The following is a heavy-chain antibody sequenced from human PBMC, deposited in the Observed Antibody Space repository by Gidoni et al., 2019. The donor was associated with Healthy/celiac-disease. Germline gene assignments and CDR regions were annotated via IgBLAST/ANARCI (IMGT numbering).Heavy chain of an antibody. CDR1: GGSLRSGGYY. D-gene: IGHD6-25*01. Sequence: QVQLQESGPGLVQPSQTLSLHCPVPGGSLRSGGYYWSWIRQHPGKGLEWIGYIYYSGSTYYNPSLKSRVTISVDTSKNQFSLKLSSVTAADTAVYYCARKKYSSAYFDYWGQGTLVTVSS. CDR2: IYYSGST. V-gene: IGHV4-31*03. CDR3: ARKKYSSAYFDY. J-gene: IGHJ4*02.